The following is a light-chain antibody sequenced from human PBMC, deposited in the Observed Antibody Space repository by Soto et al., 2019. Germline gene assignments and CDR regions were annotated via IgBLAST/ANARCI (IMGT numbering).Light chain of an antibody. CDR1: QSIYKW. V-gene: IGKV1-12*01. J-gene: IGKJ1*01. Sequence: DIQMTQSPSSVSASIGDRVTISCRASQSIYKWLVWYQQKPGTVPKLLISAASTLQSGVPSRFSGSGSGTDFTLAISSLEPEDFATYYCQQNYLNPWTFGQGTKVDIK. CDR2: AAS. CDR3: QQNYLNPWT.